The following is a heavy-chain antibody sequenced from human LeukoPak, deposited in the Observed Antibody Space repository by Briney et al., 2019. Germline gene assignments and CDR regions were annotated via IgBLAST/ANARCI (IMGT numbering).Heavy chain of an antibody. V-gene: IGHV4-39*01. CDR2: IYYSGST. CDR1: VGSISSSSHY. Sequence: PSETLSLTSTVSVGSISSSSHYWGWIRQPPGKGLDWIGSIYYSGSTYYNPSLMSRVTISVDTSKNQFSLKLSSVTAADTAMYYCASHPPYYDDISGYYYGNAFDIRGQGTMVTVSS. J-gene: IGHJ3*02. D-gene: IGHD3-22*01. CDR3: ASHPPYYDDISGYYYGNAFDI.